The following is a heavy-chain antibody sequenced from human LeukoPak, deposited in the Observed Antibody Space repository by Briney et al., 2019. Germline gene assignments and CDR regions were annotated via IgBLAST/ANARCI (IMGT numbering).Heavy chain of an antibody. Sequence: GGSLRLSCAASGFTFNNYWMSWVRQAPGEGLEWVANINQDGSEKHYVDSVKGRFTISRDNAKNSLYLQMNSLRAEDTAVYYCARGTIAVAGIDYWGQGTLVTVSS. CDR1: GFTFNNYW. D-gene: IGHD6-19*01. CDR3: ARGTIAVAGIDY. CDR2: INQDGSEK. V-gene: IGHV3-7*01. J-gene: IGHJ4*02.